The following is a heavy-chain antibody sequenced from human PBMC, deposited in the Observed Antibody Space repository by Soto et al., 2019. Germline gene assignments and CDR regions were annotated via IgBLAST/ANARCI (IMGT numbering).Heavy chain of an antibody. CDR2: ISYDGSNK. Sequence: QVQLVESGGGVVQPGRSLRLSCAASGFTFSSYGMHWVRQPPGKGLEWVAVISYDGSNKYYADSVKGRFTISRDNSKNSLYLQMNSLRAEDTAVYYCAKDLIAVAGGAFDIWGQGTMVTVSS. CDR1: GFTFSSYG. V-gene: IGHV3-30*18. CDR3: AKDLIAVAGGAFDI. J-gene: IGHJ3*02. D-gene: IGHD6-19*01.